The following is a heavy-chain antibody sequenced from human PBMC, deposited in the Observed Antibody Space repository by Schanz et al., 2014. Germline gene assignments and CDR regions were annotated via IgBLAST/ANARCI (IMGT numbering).Heavy chain of an antibody. J-gene: IGHJ4*02. CDR2: IYYSGST. CDR3: ARLWGGWRIPDY. CDR1: GDSISSTSYY. D-gene: IGHD6-19*01. V-gene: IGHV4-39*01. Sequence: QLQMQESGPGLVKPSETLSLTCSVSGDSISSTSYYWGWIRQPPGKGLEWIGSIYYSGSTYYNASLKGRVTISVETPKNQFSLKLTSVPAADSAVYYCARLWGGWRIPDYWGQGTLVTVSS.